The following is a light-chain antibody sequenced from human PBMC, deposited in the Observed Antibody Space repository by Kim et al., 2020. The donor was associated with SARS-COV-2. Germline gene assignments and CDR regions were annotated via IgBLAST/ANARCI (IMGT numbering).Light chain of an antibody. V-gene: IGLV1-51*01. CDR3: ATWDTRLSAGV. Sequence: GPTVPIPCSGDKSNIGINYVAGYQHLPGTAPKLLIYDNVKRPSGTPDRFSGSKSGTSATLDITGLQTGDEADYYCATWDTRLSAGVFGGGTQLTVL. CDR2: DNV. J-gene: IGLJ3*02. CDR1: KSNIGINY.